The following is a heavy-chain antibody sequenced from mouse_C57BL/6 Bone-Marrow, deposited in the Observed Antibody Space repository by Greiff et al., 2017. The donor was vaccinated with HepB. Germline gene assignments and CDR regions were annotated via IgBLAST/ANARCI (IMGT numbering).Heavy chain of an antibody. Sequence: QVQLQQSGAELVKPGASVKMSCKASGYTFTSYWITWVKQRPGQGLEWIGDICPGSGSTNYNEKFKSKATLTVDTSSSTAYMQLSSLTSEDSAVYYCARPQEDAMDYWGQGTSVTVSS. CDR3: ARPQEDAMDY. J-gene: IGHJ4*01. V-gene: IGHV1-55*01. CDR1: GYTFTSYW. CDR2: ICPGSGST.